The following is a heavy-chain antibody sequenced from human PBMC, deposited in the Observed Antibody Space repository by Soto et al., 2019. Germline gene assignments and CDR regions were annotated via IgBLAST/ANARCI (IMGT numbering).Heavy chain of an antibody. CDR2: IIPIFGTA. Sequence: ASVEGSWKASGAAFSSYAMSLVRQAAGQGLEWMGGIIPIFGTANYAQKFHGRVTITADESTSTAYMELSSLRSEDTAVYYCARVGERIADAANWFDPWGQGTMVTVSA. J-gene: IGHJ5*02. V-gene: IGHV1-69*13. CDR3: ARVGERIADAANWFDP. D-gene: IGHD6-13*01. CDR1: GAAFSSYA.